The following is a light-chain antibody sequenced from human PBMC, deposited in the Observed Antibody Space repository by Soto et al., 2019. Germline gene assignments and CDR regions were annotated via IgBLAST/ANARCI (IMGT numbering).Light chain of an antibody. V-gene: IGKV2-28*01. J-gene: IGKJ5*01. CDR3: MQALQTPIT. Sequence: IVMTQSPLSLPVTPGEPASISCRSSQSLLHSDGYNCLDWYLQKPGQSPQLLIYLGTNRASGVPDRFSGGGSGTDFTLKISRVEAEDVGVYYCMQALQTPITFGQGTRLEMK. CDR2: LGT. CDR1: QSLLHSDGYNC.